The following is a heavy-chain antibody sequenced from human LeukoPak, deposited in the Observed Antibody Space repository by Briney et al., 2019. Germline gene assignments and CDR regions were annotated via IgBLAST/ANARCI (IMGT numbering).Heavy chain of an antibody. CDR2: IIPLFGTA. CDR3: AREWGHDSSGYYYGY. V-gene: IGHV1-69*13. J-gene: IGHJ4*02. D-gene: IGHD3-22*01. Sequence: ASVKVSCKASGGTFSSYAISWVRQAPGQGLEWMGGIIPLFGTANYAQKFRGRVIITAEESTSTAYMELSSLRSEDTAVYYCAREWGHDSSGYYYGYWGQGTLVAVSS. CDR1: GGTFSSYA.